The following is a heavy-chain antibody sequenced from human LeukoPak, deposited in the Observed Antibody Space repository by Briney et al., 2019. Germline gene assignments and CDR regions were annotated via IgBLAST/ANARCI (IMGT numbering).Heavy chain of an antibody. CDR3: AREEGGYSYGYPFDY. CDR2: IWYDGSNK. J-gene: IGHJ4*02. Sequence: GGSLRLSCAASGFTFSSYGMHWVRQAPGKGLEWVAVIWYDGSNKYYADSVKGRFTISRDNSKNTLYLQMNSLRAEDTAVYYCAREEGGYSYGYPFDYWGQGTLVTVSS. V-gene: IGHV3-33*01. CDR1: GFTFSSYG. D-gene: IGHD5-18*01.